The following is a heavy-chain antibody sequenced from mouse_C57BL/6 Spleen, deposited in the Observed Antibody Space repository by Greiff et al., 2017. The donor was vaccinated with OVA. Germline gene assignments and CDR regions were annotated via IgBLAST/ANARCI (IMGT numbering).Heavy chain of an antibody. CDR3: ARRGNYYGSSSYYFDY. V-gene: IGHV1-9*01. Sequence: QVQLQQSGAELMKPGASVKLSCKATGYTFTGYWIEWVKQRPGHGLEWIGEILPGSGSTNYNEKFKGKATFTADTSSNTAYMQLSSLTTEDSAIYYCARRGNYYGSSSYYFDYGGQGTTLTVSS. CDR1: GYTFTGYW. D-gene: IGHD1-1*01. CDR2: ILPGSGST. J-gene: IGHJ2*01.